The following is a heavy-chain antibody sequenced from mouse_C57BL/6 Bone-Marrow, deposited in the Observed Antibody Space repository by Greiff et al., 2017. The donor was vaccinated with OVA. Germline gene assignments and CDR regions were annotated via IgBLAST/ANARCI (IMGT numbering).Heavy chain of an antibody. Sequence: EVKLVESGGGLVKPGGSLKLSCAASGFTFSDYGMPWVRQAPEKGLEWVAYISSGSSNIYYADTVKGRFTIPSDNAKNTLFLQMTSLRSEDTAMYYCARGYYYGSWYFDVWGTGTTVTVSS. V-gene: IGHV5-17*01. D-gene: IGHD1-1*01. CDR3: ARGYYYGSWYFDV. J-gene: IGHJ1*03. CDR1: GFTFSDYG. CDR2: ISSGSSNI.